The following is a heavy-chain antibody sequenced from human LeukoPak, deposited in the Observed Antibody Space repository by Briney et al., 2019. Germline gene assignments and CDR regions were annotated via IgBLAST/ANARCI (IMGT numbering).Heavy chain of an antibody. CDR3: ARHRTASDY. J-gene: IGHJ4*02. D-gene: IGHD3-16*02. CDR2: IKQDGSEK. V-gene: IGHV3-7*01. Sequence: PGGSLRLSCAASGFAFHSYWMGWVRQAPGQGLECVANIKQDGSEKYYVDSVKGRFTISRDNAKSSLYLQMNSLRAEDTALYYCARHRTASDYWGQGTLVTVSS. CDR1: GFAFHSYW.